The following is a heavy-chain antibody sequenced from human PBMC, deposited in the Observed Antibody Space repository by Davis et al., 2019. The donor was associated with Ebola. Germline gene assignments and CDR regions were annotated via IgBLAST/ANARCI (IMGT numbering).Heavy chain of an antibody. CDR3: ARVAFPHRYYGMDV. CDR1: SGSISSYY. V-gene: IGHV4-59*01. CDR2: INYSGNT. J-gene: IGHJ6*02. Sequence: SETLSLTCTVSSGSISSYYWSWIRQPPGKGLEWIGYINYSGNTKYNPSLKSRVSISVDTSKNQFSLKLSSVTAADTAVYYCARVAFPHRYYGMDVWGQGTTVTVSS.